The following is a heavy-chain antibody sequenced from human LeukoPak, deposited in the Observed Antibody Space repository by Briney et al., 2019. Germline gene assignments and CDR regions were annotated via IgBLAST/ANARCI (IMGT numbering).Heavy chain of an antibody. Sequence: QPGGSLRLSCAASGFSFSSYSINWVRQAPGKGPEWVSYISGDGTAKHYTDSVKGRFTISRDNAKNALYLQMNSLRAEDTAVYFCARDYVYAFDYWGQGTLVTVSS. D-gene: IGHD2/OR15-2a*01. J-gene: IGHJ4*02. V-gene: IGHV3-48*01. CDR3: ARDYVYAFDY. CDR2: ISGDGTAK. CDR1: GFSFSSYS.